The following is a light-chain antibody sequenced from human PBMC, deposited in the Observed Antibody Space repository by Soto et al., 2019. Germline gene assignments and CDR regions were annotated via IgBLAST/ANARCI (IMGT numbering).Light chain of an antibody. CDR1: QTISSW. J-gene: IGKJ4*01. CDR2: KAS. CDR3: QHYNNYLLT. V-gene: IGKV1-5*03. Sequence: DIQMTQSPPTLSASVGDRVIITCRASQTISSWLAWYQQKPGKAPKLLIYKASSLESGVPSRFSGSGSGTEFTLTISSLQPDDFATYYCQHYNNYLLTFGGGTKVDIK.